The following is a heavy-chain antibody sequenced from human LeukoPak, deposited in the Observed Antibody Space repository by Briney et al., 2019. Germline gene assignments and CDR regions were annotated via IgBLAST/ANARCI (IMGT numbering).Heavy chain of an antibody. D-gene: IGHD2-2*01. CDR2: ISSSSSTI. CDR3: ARALPYCSSTSCYASGYSYGLFDY. Sequence: GGSLRLSCAASGFTFSTSSINWVRQAPGKGLEWVSYISSSSSTIYYADSVKGRFTISRDNSKNTLYLQMNSLRAEDTAVYYCARALPYCSSTSCYASGYSYGLFDYWGQGTLVTVSS. J-gene: IGHJ4*02. V-gene: IGHV3-48*01. CDR1: GFTFSTSS.